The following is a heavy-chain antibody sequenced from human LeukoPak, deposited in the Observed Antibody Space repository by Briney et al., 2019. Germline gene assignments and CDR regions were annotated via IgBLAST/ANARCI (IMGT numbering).Heavy chain of an antibody. Sequence: ASVKVSCKVSGYTLTELSMHWVRQAPGKGLEWMGGFDPEDGETIYAQKFQGRVTMTEDTSTDTAYMEPSSLRSEDTAVYYCATVSRKWELHSYYYGMDVWGQGTTVTVSS. D-gene: IGHD1-26*01. CDR2: FDPEDGET. V-gene: IGHV1-24*01. CDR3: ATVSRKWELHSYYYGMDV. CDR1: GYTLTELS. J-gene: IGHJ6*02.